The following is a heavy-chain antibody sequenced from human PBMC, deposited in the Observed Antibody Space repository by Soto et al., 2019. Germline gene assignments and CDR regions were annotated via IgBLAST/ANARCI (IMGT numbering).Heavy chain of an antibody. CDR2: ISGSGGST. CDR1: GFTFSSYA. Sequence: EVQLLESGGGLVQPGGSLRLSCAASGFTFSSYAMSWVRQAPGKGLEWVSAISGSGGSTYYADSVKGRFTISRDNSKNTLYLQMNSLRAEDTAVYYFANVPRSSSWLNFDYWGQGTLVTVSS. V-gene: IGHV3-23*01. CDR3: ANVPRSSSWLNFDY. J-gene: IGHJ4*02. D-gene: IGHD6-13*01.